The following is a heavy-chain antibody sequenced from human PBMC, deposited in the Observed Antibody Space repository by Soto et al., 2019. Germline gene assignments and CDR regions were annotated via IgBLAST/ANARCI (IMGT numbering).Heavy chain of an antibody. CDR3: ARDRKGGFVMDV. D-gene: IGHD3-16*01. CDR1: GDSVSSNSAA. Sequence: PSQTLSLSCAISGDSVSSNSAAWNWIRQSPSRGLEWLGRTYYRSKWYNDYTVSVKGRISINPDTSKNLFSLQLNSVTPEDTAVYYCARDRKGGFVMDVWGQGTTVTVSS. CDR2: TYYRSKWYN. J-gene: IGHJ6*02. V-gene: IGHV6-1*01.